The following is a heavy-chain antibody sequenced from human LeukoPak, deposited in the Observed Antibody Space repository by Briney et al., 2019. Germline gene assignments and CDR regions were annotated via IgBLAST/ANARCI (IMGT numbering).Heavy chain of an antibody. V-gene: IGHV4-59*12. CDR1: GGSISSYY. CDR3: ARVSIAAAAVDY. D-gene: IGHD6-13*01. CDR2: VYNSGST. Sequence: PSETLSLTCTVSGGSISSYYWSWIRQPPGKGLEWLGYVYNSGSTHYNPSFKSRVTISADTSKNQFSLKLSSVTAADTAVYYCARVSIAAAAVDYWGQGTLVTVSS. J-gene: IGHJ4*02.